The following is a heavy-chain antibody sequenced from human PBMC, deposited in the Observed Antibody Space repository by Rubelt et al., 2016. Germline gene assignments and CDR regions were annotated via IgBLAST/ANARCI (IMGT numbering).Heavy chain of an antibody. CDR2: IWYDGSNK. J-gene: IGHJ4*02. V-gene: IGHV3-33*01. CDR1: GFTFSSYG. Sequence: QVQLVESGGGVVQPGRSLRLSCAASGFTFSSYGMHWVRQAPGKGLEWVAVIWYDGSNKYYADSGKGRFTISRDNSKNTLYLQMNSLRAEDTAVYYCAGDLSLGLTIDYWGQGTLVTVSS. D-gene: IGHD7-27*01. CDR3: AGDLSLGLTIDY.